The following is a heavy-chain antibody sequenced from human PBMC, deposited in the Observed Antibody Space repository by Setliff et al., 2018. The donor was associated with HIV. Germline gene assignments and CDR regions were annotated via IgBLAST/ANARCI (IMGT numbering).Heavy chain of an antibody. CDR1: GFTFRTFA. CDR3: VRDSINYDKAFDI. CDR2: ISYDGSRV. D-gene: IGHD3-16*01. V-gene: IGHV3-30*07. J-gene: IGHJ3*02. Sequence: GGSLRLSCAASGFTFRTFAMHWIRQAPGKGLEWVSVISYDGSRVAYADSVKGRFTISRDNVRNSLYLQMNSLRAEDTAVYYCVRDSINYDKAFDIWGQGTMVTVSS.